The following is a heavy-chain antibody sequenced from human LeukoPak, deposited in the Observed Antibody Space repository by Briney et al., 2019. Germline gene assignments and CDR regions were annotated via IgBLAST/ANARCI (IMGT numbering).Heavy chain of an antibody. CDR2: ISGGGGADT. D-gene: IGHD5-18*01. Sequence: GGSLRLSCVASGFTFSTYAMSWVRQAPGKGLEWVSAISGGGGADTYYADSVKGRFTISRDNSRNTLYLQMKSLRAEDTAVYYCEVDSYGPHNAFDFWGQGTMVTVSS. J-gene: IGHJ3*01. CDR3: EVDSYGPHNAFDF. CDR1: GFTFSTYA. V-gene: IGHV3-23*01.